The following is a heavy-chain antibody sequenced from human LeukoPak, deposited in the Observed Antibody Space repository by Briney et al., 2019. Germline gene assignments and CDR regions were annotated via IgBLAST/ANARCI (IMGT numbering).Heavy chain of an antibody. J-gene: IGHJ6*02. CDR3: ARDRGSYSYYYYGMDV. Sequence: GGSLRLSCAASGFTSDDYAMHWVRQAPGKGLEWVSGISWNSGSIGYADSVKGRFTISRDNAKNSLYLQMNSLRAEDTAVYYCARDRGSYSYYYYGMDVWGQGTTVTVSS. CDR1: GFTSDDYA. V-gene: IGHV3-9*02. D-gene: IGHD1-26*01. CDR2: ISWNSGSI.